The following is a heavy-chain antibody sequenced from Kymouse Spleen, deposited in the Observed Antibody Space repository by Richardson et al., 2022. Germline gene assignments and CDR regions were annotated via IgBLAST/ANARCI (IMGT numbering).Heavy chain of an antibody. V-gene: IGHV3-33*01. Sequence: QVQLVESGGGVVQPGRSLRLSCAASGFTFSSYGMHWVRQAPGKGLEWVAVIWYDGSNKYYADSVKGRFTISRDNSKNTLYLQMNSLRAEDTAVYYCARSYYYGSGSYYPDYWGQGTLVTVSS. CDR3: ARSYYYGSGSYYPDY. CDR1: GFTFSSYG. D-gene: IGHD3-10*01. CDR2: IWYDGSNK. J-gene: IGHJ4*02.